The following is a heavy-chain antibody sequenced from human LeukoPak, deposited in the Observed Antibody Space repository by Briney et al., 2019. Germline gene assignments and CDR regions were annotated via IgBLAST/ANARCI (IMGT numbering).Heavy chain of an antibody. CDR2: IIPIFGTA. Sequence: SVKVSCKASGGTSSSYAISWVRQAPGQGLEWMGGIIPIFGTANYAQKFQGRVTITTDESTSTAYMELSSLRSEDTAVYYCARRAVTTGDYFDYWGQGTLVTVSS. D-gene: IGHD4-11*01. V-gene: IGHV1-69*05. CDR3: ARRAVTTGDYFDY. CDR1: GGTSSSYA. J-gene: IGHJ4*02.